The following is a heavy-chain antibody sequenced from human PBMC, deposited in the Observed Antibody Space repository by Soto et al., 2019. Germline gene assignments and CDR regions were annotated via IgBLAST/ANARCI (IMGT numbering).Heavy chain of an antibody. J-gene: IGHJ6*02. Sequence: SETLSLTCTVSGGSISSYYWSWIRQPPGKGLEWIGYTYYSGSTNYNPSLKSRVTISVDTSKNQFSLKLSSVTAADTAVYYCARGSPDFWSGYGYYYYGMDVWGQGTTVTVSS. CDR2: TYYSGST. D-gene: IGHD3-3*01. V-gene: IGHV4-59*01. CDR1: GGSISSYY. CDR3: ARGSPDFWSGYGYYYYGMDV.